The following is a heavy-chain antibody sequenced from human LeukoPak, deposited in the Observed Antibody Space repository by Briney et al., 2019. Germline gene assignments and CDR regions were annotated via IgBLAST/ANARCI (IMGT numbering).Heavy chain of an antibody. Sequence: SETLSLTCTVSGGSISSYYWSWIRQPPGKGLEWIGYIYSSGSTNYNPSLKSRITISVDTSKNQFSLKLSSVTAADTAVYYCARFAYCGGHCWYYFDFWGQGSLVTVSS. V-gene: IGHV4-59*01. D-gene: IGHD2-21*02. CDR2: IYSSGST. CDR1: GGSISSYY. CDR3: ARFAYCGGHCWYYFDF. J-gene: IGHJ4*02.